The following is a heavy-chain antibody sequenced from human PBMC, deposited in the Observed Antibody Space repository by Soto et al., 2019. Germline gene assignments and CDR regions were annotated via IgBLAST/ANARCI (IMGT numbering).Heavy chain of an antibody. J-gene: IGHJ4*02. Sequence: GESLKISCAASGFTFSSYAMSWVRQAPGKGLEWVSAISGSGGSTYYADSVKGRFTISRDNSKNTLYLQMNSLRAEDTAVYYCAKVAGSSRIAAAGTDDYWGQGTLVTVSS. CDR3: AKVAGSSRIAAAGTDDY. D-gene: IGHD6-13*01. CDR1: GFTFSSYA. V-gene: IGHV3-23*01. CDR2: ISGSGGST.